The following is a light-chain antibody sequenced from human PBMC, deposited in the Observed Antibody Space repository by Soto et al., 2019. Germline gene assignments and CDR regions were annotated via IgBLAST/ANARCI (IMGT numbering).Light chain of an antibody. Sequence: EIVLTQSPATLSLSPGERATLSCRASPSVSSYLAWYQQKPGQAPRRLIYDASNWATGIPARFSGSGSGTDFTLTSSSLEPEDFEVYYCQQRSNAITFGQGTRREIK. CDR2: DAS. CDR1: PSVSSY. V-gene: IGKV3-11*01. CDR3: QQRSNAIT. J-gene: IGKJ5*01.